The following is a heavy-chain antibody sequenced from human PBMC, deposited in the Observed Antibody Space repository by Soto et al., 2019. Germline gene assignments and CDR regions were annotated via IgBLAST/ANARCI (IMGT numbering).Heavy chain of an antibody. D-gene: IGHD6-19*01. V-gene: IGHV3-7*05. CDR2: IKDDGSEK. CDR1: EFTFNTYW. CDR3: ARDWGTPGRGSAVGYYYHYGMDV. J-gene: IGHJ6*02. Sequence: EVQLVESGGGLVQPGGSLRLSCLASEFTFNTYWMNWVCQAPGRGLEWVANIKDDGSEKNYVDSVKGRFTISRDNAKNSLDLQMNSLRGEDTAVYFCARDWGTPGRGSAVGYYYHYGMDVWCQETTVTVSS.